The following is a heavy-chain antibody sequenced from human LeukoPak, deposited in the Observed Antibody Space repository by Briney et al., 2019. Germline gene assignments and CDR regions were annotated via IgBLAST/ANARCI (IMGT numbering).Heavy chain of an antibody. V-gene: IGHV3-7*01. CDR3: ARVDYTGNGNLY. J-gene: IGHJ4*02. CDR1: GFTLTIYW. CDR2: INQDGSKK. D-gene: IGHD4-23*01. Sequence: GGSLRLSCAASGFTLTIYWMTWVRQAPGKGLEWVANINQDGSKKSYLDSVKGRFTISRDIAENSLYLQMNSLRVEDTAIYYCARVDYTGNGNLYWGQGTLVTVSS.